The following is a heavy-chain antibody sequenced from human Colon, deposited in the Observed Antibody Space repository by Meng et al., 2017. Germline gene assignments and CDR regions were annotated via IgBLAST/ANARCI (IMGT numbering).Heavy chain of an antibody. Sequence: GESLKISCAVSGSTVSDNYMNWVRQAPGKGLEWVSVIYSDGTTYYADSVKGRFTISRHSSTNTLTLQMSSLRPDDTAVYYCARGVTVVTGSLTYYYGLGVWGQGTTVTVSS. D-gene: IGHD4-23*01. CDR2: IYSDGTT. J-gene: IGHJ6*02. CDR3: ARGVTVVTGSLTYYYGLGV. CDR1: GSTVSDNY. V-gene: IGHV3-53*04.